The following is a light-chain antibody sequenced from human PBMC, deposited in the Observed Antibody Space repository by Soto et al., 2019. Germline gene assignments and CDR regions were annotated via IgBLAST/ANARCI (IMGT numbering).Light chain of an antibody. CDR3: SSYINNNLPYG. Sequence: QSALTQPASVSGSPGQSITISCTGTSSDVGRYYFVSWYQHHPGKAPKLLIYEVSNRPAGVSNRFSGSKSGNTASLTISGLQAEDDADYYCSSYINNNLPYGCGTGTKVTVL. CDR1: SSDVGRYYF. V-gene: IGLV2-14*01. J-gene: IGLJ1*01. CDR2: EVS.